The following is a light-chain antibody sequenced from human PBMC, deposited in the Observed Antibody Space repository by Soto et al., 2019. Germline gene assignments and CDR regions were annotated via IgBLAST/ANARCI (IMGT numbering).Light chain of an antibody. V-gene: IGKV3-20*01. CDR3: QQYGSSSLA. Sequence: EIVLTQSPGTLSVSPGERATLFCRARQSISSTYVAWYQKKPGQAPRLLLYGAFNRATGIPDRFSGSESGTDFTLTISRLEPEDCAFYYCQQYGSSSLAFGPGTKVEIK. CDR2: GAF. CDR1: QSISSTY. J-gene: IGKJ3*01.